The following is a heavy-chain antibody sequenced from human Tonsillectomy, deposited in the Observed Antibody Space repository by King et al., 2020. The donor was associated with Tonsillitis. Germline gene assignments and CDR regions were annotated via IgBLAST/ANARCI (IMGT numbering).Heavy chain of an antibody. J-gene: IGHJ4*02. CDR3: TTEGAQLWLRYFDY. V-gene: IGHV3-15*01. CDR1: GFTFSNAW. D-gene: IGHD5-18*01. Sequence: VQLVESGGGLVKPGGSLRLSCAASGFTFSNAWMSWVRQAPGKGLEWVGRIKSKTDGGTTDYAAPVKGRFTISRDDSKNTLYLQMNSLKTEDTAVYYGTTEGAQLWLRYFDYWGQGTLVTVSS. CDR2: IKSKTDGGTT.